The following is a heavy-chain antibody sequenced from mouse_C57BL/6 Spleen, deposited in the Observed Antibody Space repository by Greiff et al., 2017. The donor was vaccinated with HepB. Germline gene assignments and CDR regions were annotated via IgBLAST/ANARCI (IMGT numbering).Heavy chain of an antibody. V-gene: IGHV7-3*01. J-gene: IGHJ3*01. Sequence: EVKLVESGGGLVQPGGSLSLSCAASGFTFTDYYMSWVRQPPGKALEWLGFIRNKANGYTTEYSASVKGRFTISRDNSQSIIYLQMNALRAEDSATYYCARYDYSFAYWGQGTLVTVSA. CDR1: GFTFTDYY. D-gene: IGHD1-1*01. CDR3: ARYDYSFAY. CDR2: IRNKANGYTT.